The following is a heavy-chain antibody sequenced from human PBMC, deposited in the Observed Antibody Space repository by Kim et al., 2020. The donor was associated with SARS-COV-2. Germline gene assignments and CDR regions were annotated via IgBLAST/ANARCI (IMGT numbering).Heavy chain of an antibody. CDR3: ARETFRAFDI. CDR1: GNTFTGYY. CDR2: INPNTGDT. V-gene: IGHV1-2*02. Sequence: ASVKVFCKSSGNTFTGYYTHWVRQAPGQGLEWMGWINPNTGDTDYAQRFQGRVTMTRDTSISTAYMELSSLRSDDTAVYYCARETFRAFDIWGQGTMVTV. D-gene: IGHD3-10*01. J-gene: IGHJ3*02.